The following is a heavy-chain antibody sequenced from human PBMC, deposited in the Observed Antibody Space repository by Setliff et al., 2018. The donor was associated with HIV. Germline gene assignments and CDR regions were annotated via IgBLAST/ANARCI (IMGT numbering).Heavy chain of an antibody. CDR1: GFTFSTYA. V-gene: IGHV3-23*01. CDR3: AKDRGEVPTAFFDY. D-gene: IGHD2-2*01. J-gene: IGHJ4*02. CDR2: ISGGGYTT. Sequence: HPGGSLRLSCAASGFTFSTYAMSWVRQAPGKGLEWVSGISGGGYTTYYADSVKGRFTIYRDNSKNTIYLQMNSLRAEDTAVYYCAKDRGEVPTAFFDYWGQGTLVTVSS.